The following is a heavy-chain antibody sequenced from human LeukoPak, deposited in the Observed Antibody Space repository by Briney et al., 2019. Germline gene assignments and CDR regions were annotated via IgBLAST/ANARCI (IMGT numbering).Heavy chain of an antibody. CDR3: SKDEIPELRFGVVGY. CDR1: GFTFSSNC. J-gene: IGHJ4*02. V-gene: IGHV3-30*02. Sequence: GGSLRLSCAESGFTFSSNCMHWVGQAPGKELEGVACIRYDGSNENYGDSIMDGLTTFRDNSKNTLYLQVNSMRLESTAVFYYSKDEIPELRFGVVGYWGQGTLVTVSS. D-gene: IGHD2-2*01. CDR2: IRYDGSNE.